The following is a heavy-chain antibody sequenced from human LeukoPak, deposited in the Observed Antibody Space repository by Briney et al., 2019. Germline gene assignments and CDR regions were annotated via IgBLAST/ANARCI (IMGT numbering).Heavy chain of an antibody. D-gene: IGHD1-1*01. CDR3: ASGETGSTLGGY. CDR2: IHHSGST. V-gene: IGHV4-59*01. J-gene: IGHJ4*02. Sequence: VKPSETLSLTCTVSGGSISSYYWSWIRQPPGKGLEWIGYIHHSGSTNYKPSLKSRVTISVDTSKNQFSLKLTSVTAADTAVYYCASGETGSTLGGYWGQGTLVTVSS. CDR1: GGSISSYY.